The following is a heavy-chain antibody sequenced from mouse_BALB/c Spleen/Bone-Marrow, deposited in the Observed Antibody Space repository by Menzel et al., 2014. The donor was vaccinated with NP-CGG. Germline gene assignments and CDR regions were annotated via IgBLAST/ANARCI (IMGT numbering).Heavy chain of an antibody. D-gene: IGHD4-1*01. Sequence: EVQLVESGGGLVQPGGSRKLSCAASGFTFSSFGMHWVRQTPEKGLEWVAYTSSGSSTIYYADTVKGRFTISRDNPKNTLFLQVTSLRSEDTAMYYCTRGGNWDDFDYWGQGTTLTVSS. CDR1: GFTFSSFG. J-gene: IGHJ2*01. CDR2: TSSGSSTI. V-gene: IGHV5-17*02. CDR3: TRGGNWDDFDY.